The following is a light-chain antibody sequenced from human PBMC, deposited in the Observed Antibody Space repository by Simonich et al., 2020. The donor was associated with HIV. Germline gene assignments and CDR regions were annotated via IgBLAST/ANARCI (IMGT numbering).Light chain of an antibody. Sequence: QSALTQPASVSGSPGQSITISCTGTSSDVGGYNYVSWYQQHPGKAPKLMIYDVSKRPSGVSDRFSGSKSGNTASLTISGLQAEDEAVYFCCSYTSSSNVLFGGGTKLTVL. V-gene: IGLV2-14*01. J-gene: IGLJ2*01. CDR2: DVS. CDR1: SSDVGGYNY. CDR3: CSYTSSSNVL.